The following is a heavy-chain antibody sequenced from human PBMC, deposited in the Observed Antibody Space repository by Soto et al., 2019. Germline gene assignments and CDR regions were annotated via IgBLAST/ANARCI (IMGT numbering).Heavy chain of an antibody. J-gene: IGHJ4*02. D-gene: IGHD3-22*01. CDR2: IYYSGST. Sequence: QVQLQESGPGLVKPSQTLSLTCTVSGGSISSGGYYWSWIRQHPGKGLEWIGYIYYSGSTSYNPSLKSRVTISVDTSKNRFSLKLSSVTAADTAVYYCARAFDSSGPRLGTFDYWGQGTLVTVSS. V-gene: IGHV4-31*03. CDR1: GGSISSGGYY. CDR3: ARAFDSSGPRLGTFDY.